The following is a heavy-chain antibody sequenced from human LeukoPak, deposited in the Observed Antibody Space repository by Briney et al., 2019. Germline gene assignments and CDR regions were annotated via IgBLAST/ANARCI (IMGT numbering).Heavy chain of an antibody. J-gene: IGHJ5*02. Sequence: GESLKICCKVSGYSFPSYWITWVRQMPGKGLEWMGRIAPSDSHTNYSPSFEGHVTISVDKSISTAYLQWSSLKASDTAMYYCARQPPGVYDTTQNWFDPWGQGTLVTVSS. V-gene: IGHV5-10-1*01. CDR1: GYSFPSYW. CDR2: IAPSDSHT. CDR3: ARQPPGVYDTTQNWFDP. D-gene: IGHD3-22*01.